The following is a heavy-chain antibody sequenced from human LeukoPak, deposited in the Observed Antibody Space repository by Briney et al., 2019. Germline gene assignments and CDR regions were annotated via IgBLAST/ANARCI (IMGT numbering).Heavy chain of an antibody. J-gene: IGHJ6*02. CDR3: ARLRFLNYYYYGMDV. Sequence: SETLSLTCTVSGGSISSYYWSWIRQPPGKGLEWIGYIYYSGSTNYNPSLKSRVTISVDTSKNQFSLKLSPVTAADTAVYYCARLRFLNYYYYGMDVWGQGTTVTVSS. D-gene: IGHD3-3*01. V-gene: IGHV4-59*08. CDR1: GGSISSYY. CDR2: IYYSGST.